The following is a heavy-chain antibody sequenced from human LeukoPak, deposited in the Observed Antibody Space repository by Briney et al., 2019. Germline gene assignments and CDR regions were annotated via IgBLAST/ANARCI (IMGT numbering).Heavy chain of an antibody. Sequence: GGSLRLSCVVSGFTFSSHSVNWVRQAPGKGLEWVLSITTSNYIFYAESVKGRFTISRDNAKNSLYLQMTSLRAEDTAVYYCVREQARAGSFDYWGQGALVTVSS. V-gene: IGHV3-21*01. CDR3: VREQARAGSFDY. J-gene: IGHJ4*02. CDR1: GFTFSSHS. CDR2: ITTSNYI. D-gene: IGHD6-19*01.